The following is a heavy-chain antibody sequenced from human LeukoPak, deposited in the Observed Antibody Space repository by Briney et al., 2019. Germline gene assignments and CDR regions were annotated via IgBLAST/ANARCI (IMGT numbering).Heavy chain of an antibody. V-gene: IGHV2-5*01. CDR1: GFSLSTSGVG. J-gene: IGHJ3*02. Sequence: SGPTLVNPTQTLTLTCTFSGFSLSTSGVGVGWIRQPPGKALEWLALIYWNDDKRYSPSLKSRLTITKDTSKNQVVLTMTNMDPVDTATYYCAHLYYDILTGYRPSGDAFDIWGQGTMVTVSS. CDR2: IYWNDDK. D-gene: IGHD3-9*01. CDR3: AHLYYDILTGYRPSGDAFDI.